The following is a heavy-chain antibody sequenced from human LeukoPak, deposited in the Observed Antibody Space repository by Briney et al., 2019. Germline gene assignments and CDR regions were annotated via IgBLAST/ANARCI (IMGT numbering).Heavy chain of an antibody. CDR1: GGSISSYY. Sequence: SETLSLTCTVSGGSISSYYWSWIRQPPGKGLEWIGYIYYSGSTNYNPSLKSRVTISVDKSKNQFSLKLGSVTAADTAVYYCARERAVTTYYYFDYWGQGTLVTVSS. V-gene: IGHV4-59*01. CDR2: IYYSGST. CDR3: ARERAVTTYYYFDY. D-gene: IGHD4-17*01. J-gene: IGHJ4*02.